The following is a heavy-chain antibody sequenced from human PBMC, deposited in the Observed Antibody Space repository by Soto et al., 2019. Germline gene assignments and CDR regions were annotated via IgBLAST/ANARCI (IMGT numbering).Heavy chain of an antibody. J-gene: IGHJ6*02. Sequence: SSAASRFTAHGATLKSVCHYQAYWLEWVSYISSSSSTIYYADSVKGRFTISRDNAKNSLYLQMNSLRDEDTAVYYCARSVYCSGGSVTCYYSGIDSWGPGNKVQVSS. CDR3: ARSVYCSGGSVTCYYSGIDS. CDR1: RFTAHGAT. V-gene: IGHV3-48*02. D-gene: IGHD2-15*01. CDR2: ISSSSSTI.